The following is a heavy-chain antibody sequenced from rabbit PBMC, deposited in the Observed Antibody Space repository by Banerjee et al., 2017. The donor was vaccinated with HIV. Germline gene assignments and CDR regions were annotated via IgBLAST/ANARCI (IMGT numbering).Heavy chain of an antibody. CDR2: IATSSGTT. Sequence: QSLEESGGDLVKPGASLTLTCTASGFSFSSSYCMCWVRQAPGKGLEWIACIATSSGTTWYANWVDGRFTISKSTSLNTVDLNMTSLTAADTATYFCARGMTMVKTYFGLWGPGTLVTVS. CDR3: ARGMTMVKTYFGL. CDR1: GFSFSSSYC. D-gene: IGHD2-1*01. J-gene: IGHJ4*01. V-gene: IGHV1S43*01.